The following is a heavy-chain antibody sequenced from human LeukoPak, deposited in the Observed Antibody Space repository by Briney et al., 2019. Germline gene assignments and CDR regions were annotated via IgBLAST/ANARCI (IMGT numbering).Heavy chain of an antibody. CDR2: INPNSGGT. CDR1: GYTFTSYY. CDR3: ARDYYDSSGYEASDY. V-gene: IGHV1-2*02. J-gene: IGHJ4*02. D-gene: IGHD3-22*01. Sequence: GASVKVSCKASGYTFTSYYMHWVRQAPGQGLEWMGWINPNSGGTSYAQKFQGRVTMTRDTSISTAYMELSRLRSDDTAVYYCARDYYDSSGYEASDYWGQGTLVTVSP.